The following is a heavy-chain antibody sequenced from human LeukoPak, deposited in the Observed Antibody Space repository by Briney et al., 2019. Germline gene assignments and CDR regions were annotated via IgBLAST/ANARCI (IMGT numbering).Heavy chain of an antibody. CDR1: GFTFSSYS. V-gene: IGHV3-21*01. CDR2: ISSSSSYI. CDR3: ARVTGAPYYFDY. Sequence: AGGSLRLSCAASGFTFSSYSMNWVRQAPGKGLEWVSSISSSSSYIYYADSVKGRFTISRDNAKNSLYLQVNSLRAEDTAVYYCARVTGAPYYFDYWGQGTLVTVSS. J-gene: IGHJ4*02.